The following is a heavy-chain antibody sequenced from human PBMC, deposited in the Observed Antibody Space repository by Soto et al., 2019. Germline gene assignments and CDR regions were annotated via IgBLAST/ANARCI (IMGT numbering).Heavy chain of an antibody. CDR2: IYYSGST. D-gene: IGHD3-22*01. CDR1: GDSIDSGGYF. J-gene: IGHJ4*02. V-gene: IGHV4-31*03. CDR3: ARVRGFFYDSSGYPGKERFFDY. Sequence: SETLSLTSPVSGDSIDSGGYFWSWIRQHPGKGLEWIGYIYYSGSTYYNPSLKRRVTISVDTSKNQFSLKLSSVTAADTAFYYCARVRGFFYDSSGYPGKERFFDYWGQGTLVTVSS.